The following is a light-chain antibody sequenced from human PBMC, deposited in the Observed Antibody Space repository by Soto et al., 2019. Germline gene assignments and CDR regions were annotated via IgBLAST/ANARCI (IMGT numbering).Light chain of an antibody. J-gene: IGLJ1*01. CDR2: GNN. Sequence: QSVLTQPPSVSGAPGQRVTISCTGSSSNIGAGYDVHWYQQFPGTAPKLLIYGNNTRPSGVPDRFSGSKSGTSASLAITGLQSEDEADFYCQSYDGSLSGSVFGTGTKLTVL. CDR1: SSNIGAGYD. CDR3: QSYDGSLSGSV. V-gene: IGLV1-40*01.